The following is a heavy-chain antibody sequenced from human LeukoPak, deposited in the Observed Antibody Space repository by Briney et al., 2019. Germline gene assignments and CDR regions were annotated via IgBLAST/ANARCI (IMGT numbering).Heavy chain of an antibody. V-gene: IGHV3-23*01. CDR1: GFRFSNFA. Sequence: PGGSLRLSCAGSGFRFSNFAMSWVRQAPGKGLEWVSLIIGSSGDTLYADSVKGRFTISRDISKNGLYLQMNSLRAEDTALYYCAKGAYDYIEMGYFDDWGQGTLVTVSS. CDR3: AKGAYDYIEMGYFDD. D-gene: IGHD5-12*01. J-gene: IGHJ4*02. CDR2: IIGSSGDT.